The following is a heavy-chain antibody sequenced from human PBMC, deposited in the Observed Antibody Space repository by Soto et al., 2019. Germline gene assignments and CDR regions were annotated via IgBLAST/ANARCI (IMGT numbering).Heavy chain of an antibody. Sequence: GGSLRLSCAASGFSFSNYWMSWVRQAPGKGLEWVANIKQDGSEKYYVDSVKGRFTISRDNAKKSLQLQMNSLRVEDTAVYYCSRESYYLWTCDFSYYAMDVWGQGTTVTVSS. J-gene: IGHJ6*02. CDR2: IKQDGSEK. V-gene: IGHV3-7*01. D-gene: IGHD3-3*01. CDR1: GFSFSNYW. CDR3: SRESYYLWTCDFSYYAMDV.